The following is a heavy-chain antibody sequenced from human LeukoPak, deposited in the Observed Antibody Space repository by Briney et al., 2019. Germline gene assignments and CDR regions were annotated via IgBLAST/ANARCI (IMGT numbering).Heavy chain of an antibody. Sequence: GASVKVSFKASGYTFTSYGISWVRQAPGQGLEWMGWISAYNGNTNYAQKLQGRVTMTTDTSTSTAYMELRSLTSDDTAVYYCARDPVGGSIDYWGQGTLVTVSS. CDR1: GYTFTSYG. CDR2: ISAYNGNT. CDR3: ARDPVGGSIDY. J-gene: IGHJ4*02. D-gene: IGHD2-15*01. V-gene: IGHV1-18*01.